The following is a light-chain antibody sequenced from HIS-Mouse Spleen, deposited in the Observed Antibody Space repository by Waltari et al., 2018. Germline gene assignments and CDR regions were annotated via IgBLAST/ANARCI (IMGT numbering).Light chain of an antibody. CDR1: SIDVGSYNL. Sequence: QSALTQPASVSAPPGQSITISCTGTSIDVGSYNLVPWYQQHPGTAPKLMIYEGSKRTSGVSNRFSGSKSGNTASLTISGLQAEDEADYYCCSYAGSSTVVFGGGTKLTVL. J-gene: IGLJ2*01. V-gene: IGLV2-23*01. CDR3: CSYAGSSTVV. CDR2: EGS.